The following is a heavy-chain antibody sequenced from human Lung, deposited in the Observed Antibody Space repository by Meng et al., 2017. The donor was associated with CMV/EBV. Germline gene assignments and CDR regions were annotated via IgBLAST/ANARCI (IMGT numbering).Heavy chain of an antibody. CDR3: GTLKYTSGFYGPAY. CDR2: ISTNTGNP. Sequence: VQRVQSGSGLKKPGASAKVSCKASGYTFTRYPMNWVRQAPGQGLEWMGWISTNTGNPTYAQGFTGRFVFSVDTSVSTAYLQISSLKAEDTAVYYCGTLKYTSGFYGPAYWGQGALVTVSS. J-gene: IGHJ4*02. V-gene: IGHV7-4-1*02. D-gene: IGHD6-19*01. CDR1: GYTFTRYP.